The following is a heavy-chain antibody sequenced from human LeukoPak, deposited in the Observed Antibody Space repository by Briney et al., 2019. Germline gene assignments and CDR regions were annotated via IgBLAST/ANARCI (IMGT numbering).Heavy chain of an antibody. CDR1: GYSISSGYY. V-gene: IGHV4-38-2*02. Sequence: SETLSLTCTVSGYSISSGYYWGWIRQPPGKGLEWIGSIYHSGSTYYNPSLKSRVTISVDTSKNQFSLKLSSVTAADTAVYYCARAKEQLVLDYWGQGTLVTVSS. D-gene: IGHD6-6*01. CDR2: IYHSGST. CDR3: ARAKEQLVLDY. J-gene: IGHJ4*02.